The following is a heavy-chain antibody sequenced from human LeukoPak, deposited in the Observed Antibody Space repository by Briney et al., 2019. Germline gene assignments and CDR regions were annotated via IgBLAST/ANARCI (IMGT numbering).Heavy chain of an antibody. D-gene: IGHD2-2*01. J-gene: IGHJ5*02. CDR3: ARGRPVLQLPQVWFDP. CDR1: GGSISSGGYY. CDR2: IYYSGST. Sequence: SQTLSLTCTVSGGSISSGGYYWSWIRQHPGKGLEWIGYIYYSGSTYYNPSLKSRVTISVDTSKNQFSLKLSSVTAADTAVYYCARGRPVLQLPQVWFDPWGQGTLVTVSS. V-gene: IGHV4-31*03.